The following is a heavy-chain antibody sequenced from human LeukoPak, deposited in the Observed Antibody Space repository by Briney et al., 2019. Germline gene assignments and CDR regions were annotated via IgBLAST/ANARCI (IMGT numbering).Heavy chain of an antibody. V-gene: IGHV4-59*01. D-gene: IGHD6-13*01. CDR1: GGSISTYY. J-gene: IGHJ4*02. CDR2: FYYSGST. CDR3: ARDRLGAAADYFDY. Sequence: PSETLSLTCTVSGGSISTYYWSWIRQPPGKGLEWIGYFYYSGSTNYNPSLKSRVTISVDTSKNQFSLKLSSVTAADTAVYYCARDRLGAAADYFDYWGQGTLVTVSS.